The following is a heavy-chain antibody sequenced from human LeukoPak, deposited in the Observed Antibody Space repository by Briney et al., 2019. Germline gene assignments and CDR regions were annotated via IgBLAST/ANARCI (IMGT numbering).Heavy chain of an antibody. CDR2: INHSGST. J-gene: IGHJ4*02. D-gene: IGHD2-8*01. Sequence: SETLSLACTVSGGSISSYYWSWIRQPPGKGLEWIGEINHSGSTNYNPSLKSRVTISVDTSKNQFSLKLSSVTAADTAVYYCARGPRTKNFDYWGQGTLVTVSS. CDR1: GGSISSYY. CDR3: ARGPRTKNFDY. V-gene: IGHV4-34*01.